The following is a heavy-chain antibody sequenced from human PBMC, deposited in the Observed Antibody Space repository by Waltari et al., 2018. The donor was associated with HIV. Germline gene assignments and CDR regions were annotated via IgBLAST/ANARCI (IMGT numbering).Heavy chain of an antibody. Sequence: QVQLVQSGAEVKKPGASVKVSCKASGYTFTMHWVRQAPGQRLEWMGWINAGNGNTRYSDNFQGRITITRDTSASTAYTELRSLRYEDTAVYYCAKGVVGDNYGWYFDLWGRGTLVTVSS. V-gene: IGHV1-3*01. D-gene: IGHD4-17*01. CDR1: GYTFT. J-gene: IGHJ2*01. CDR3: AKGVVGDNYGWYFDL. CDR2: INAGNGNT.